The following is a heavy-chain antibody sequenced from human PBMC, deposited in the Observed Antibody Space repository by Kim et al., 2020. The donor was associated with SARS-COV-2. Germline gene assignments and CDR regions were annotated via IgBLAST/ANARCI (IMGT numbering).Heavy chain of an antibody. Sequence: GGSLRLSCSASGFTFSNYVMTWVRQAAGKGLECVSVISGSGDSTYYADSVKGRFTISRDNSKNTLYLQMNSLRAEDTAVYYCANRDYYGSGTLDYWGQGT. D-gene: IGHD3-10*01. V-gene: IGHV3-23*01. J-gene: IGHJ4*02. CDR2: ISGSGDST. CDR3: ANRDYYGSGTLDY. CDR1: GFTFSNYV.